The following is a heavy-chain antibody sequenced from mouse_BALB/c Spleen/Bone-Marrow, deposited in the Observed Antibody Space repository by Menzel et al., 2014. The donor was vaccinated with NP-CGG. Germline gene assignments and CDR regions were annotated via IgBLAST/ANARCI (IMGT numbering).Heavy chain of an antibody. Sequence: VQLQQSGPGLVAPSQSLSITCTVSGFSLTSYGVHWVRQPPGKGLEWLGVIWAGGSTNYNSALMSRLSISKDNSKSQVFLKMNSLQTDDTAMYYCARDPVYDGSEDVMDYWGQGTSVTVSS. J-gene: IGHJ4*01. V-gene: IGHV2-9*02. CDR1: GFSLTSYG. CDR2: IWAGGST. D-gene: IGHD2-3*01. CDR3: ARDPVYDGSEDVMDY.